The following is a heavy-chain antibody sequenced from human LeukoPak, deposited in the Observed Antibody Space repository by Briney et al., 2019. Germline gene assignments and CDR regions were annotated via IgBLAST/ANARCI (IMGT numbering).Heavy chain of an antibody. Sequence: SETLSLTCTVSGGSISSYYWSWIRQPPGKGLEWIGYIYYSGSTNYNPSLKSRVTISVDTSKNQFSLKLSSVTAADTAVYYCARGMAAAGEHFDYWGQGTLVTVSS. CDR1: GGSISSYY. J-gene: IGHJ4*02. V-gene: IGHV4-59*01. CDR2: IYYSGST. D-gene: IGHD6-13*01. CDR3: ARGMAAAGEHFDY.